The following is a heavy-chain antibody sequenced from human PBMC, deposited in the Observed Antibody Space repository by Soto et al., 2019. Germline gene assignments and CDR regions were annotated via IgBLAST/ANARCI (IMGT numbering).Heavy chain of an antibody. V-gene: IGHV3-30*18. CDR3: AKDPGYCTNGVCSTGYYYYMDV. CDR1: GFTFSSYG. D-gene: IGHD2-8*01. CDR2: ISYDGSNK. J-gene: IGHJ6*03. Sequence: GGSLRLSCAASGFTFSSYGMHWVRQAPGKGLEWVAVISYDGSNKYYADSVKGRFTISRDNSKNTLYLQMNSLRAEDTAVYYCAKDPGYCTNGVCSTGYYYYMDVWGKGTTVTVSS.